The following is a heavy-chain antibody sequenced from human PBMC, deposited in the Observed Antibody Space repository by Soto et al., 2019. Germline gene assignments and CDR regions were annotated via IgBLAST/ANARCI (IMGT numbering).Heavy chain of an antibody. CDR3: ARDLTDYNYEYKFGF. CDR2: ISFEGSNK. D-gene: IGHD4-4*01. J-gene: IGHJ4*02. V-gene: IGHV3-30*03. Sequence: GGSLRLSCVASGFTFSDFGMHWVRQSPGKGLEWVAVISFEGSNKYFAESVKGRFTISRDDSKNTVYLQMNSLRPEDTAVYFCARDLTDYNYEYKFGFWGQGTLVTVSS. CDR1: GFTFSDFG.